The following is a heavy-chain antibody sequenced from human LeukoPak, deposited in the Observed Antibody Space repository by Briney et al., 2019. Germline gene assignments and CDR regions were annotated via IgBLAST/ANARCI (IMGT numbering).Heavy chain of an antibody. Sequence: GGSLRLSCAASGFTFSSYWMHWVRQAPGKGLVWVSRISSDGSDTNYADSVKGRFTISRDNAKHTLYLPMNSLRAEDTAVYYCARGSYSLGGFDYWGQGTLVTVSS. D-gene: IGHD6-13*01. CDR2: ISSDGSDT. CDR1: GFTFSSYW. V-gene: IGHV3-74*01. CDR3: ARGSYSLGGFDY. J-gene: IGHJ4*02.